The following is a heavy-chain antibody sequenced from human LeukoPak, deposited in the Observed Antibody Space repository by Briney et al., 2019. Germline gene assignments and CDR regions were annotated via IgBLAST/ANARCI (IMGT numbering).Heavy chain of an antibody. Sequence: GGSLRLSCAASGFTFSSYAMSWVRQAPGKGLEWVSAISGSGGSTYYADSVKGRFTISRDNSKNTLYLQMNSLRAEDTAVYYCAKEHPYYDFWSGYYYYYYGMDVWGQGTTVTVSS. J-gene: IGHJ6*02. V-gene: IGHV3-23*01. CDR3: AKEHPYYDFWSGYYYYYYGMDV. D-gene: IGHD3-3*01. CDR2: ISGSGGST. CDR1: GFTFSSYA.